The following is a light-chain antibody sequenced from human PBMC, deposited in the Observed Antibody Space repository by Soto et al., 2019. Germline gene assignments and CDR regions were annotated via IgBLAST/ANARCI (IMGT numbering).Light chain of an antibody. Sequence: EIVLTQSPGTLSLSPGERATLSCRASQSVSNSYLAWYQQKPGQPPRLLIYDASSRATGIPDRFSGSGSGTDFNLTISRLEPEDFAVYYCQQYGRSPGLFTFGPGTKVDIK. CDR2: DAS. CDR1: QSVSNSY. V-gene: IGKV3-20*01. CDR3: QQYGRSPGLFT. J-gene: IGKJ3*01.